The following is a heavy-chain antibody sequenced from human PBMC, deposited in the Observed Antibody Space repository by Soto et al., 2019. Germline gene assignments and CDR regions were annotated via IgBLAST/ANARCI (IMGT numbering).Heavy chain of an antibody. J-gene: IGHJ4*02. Sequence: EVQLVESGGGLVQPGGSLRLSCAASGFTFSSYWMHWVRQAPGKGLVWVSRINSDGSSTSYADSVKGRFTISRDNAKKPLYLQINRLGGEGTGVYYWGRTSLVVAAATREDYWGQGTLVTVSS. D-gene: IGHD2-15*01. V-gene: IGHV3-74*01. CDR1: GFTFSSYW. CDR3: GRTSLVVAAATREDY. CDR2: INSDGSST.